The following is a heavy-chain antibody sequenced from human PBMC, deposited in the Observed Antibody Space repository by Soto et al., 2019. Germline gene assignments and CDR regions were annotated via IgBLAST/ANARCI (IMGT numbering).Heavy chain of an antibody. CDR2: IYYTGTT. Sequence: SETLSLTCTVSGGSTNSGDYYWSWIRQPPGKGLEWIGYIYYTGTTYYNPSLKSRVTISLDTSKNQFALKLGSVTAADTAVYYCARDGWQGVDVWGQGTTVTVSS. J-gene: IGHJ6*02. CDR1: GGSTNSGDYY. CDR3: ARDGWQGVDV. V-gene: IGHV4-30-4*01. D-gene: IGHD2-15*01.